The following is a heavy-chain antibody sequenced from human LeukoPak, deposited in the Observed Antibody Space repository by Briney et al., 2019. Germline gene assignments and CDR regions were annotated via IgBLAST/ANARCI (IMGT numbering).Heavy chain of an antibody. V-gene: IGHV3-53*01. D-gene: IGHD3-10*01. J-gene: IGHJ4*02. CDR1: GLIVSINY. CDR2: LYSGGSI. CDR3: ARDPSRGLYYCDH. Sequence: PGRSLRLSRAASGLIVSINYMSWVRQAPGKGLEWVSALYSGGSISYADSVKGRCTISRDNSKNTLYLQRKSLSAERTAPYNIARDPSRGLYYCDHWGEGTLVTVSS.